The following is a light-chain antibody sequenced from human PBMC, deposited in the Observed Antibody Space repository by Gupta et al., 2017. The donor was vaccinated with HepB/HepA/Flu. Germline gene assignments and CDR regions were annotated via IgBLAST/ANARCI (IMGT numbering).Light chain of an antibody. CDR1: QSLLHSDGKNY. CDR3: KQGIQLPWT. CDR2: EGS. J-gene: IGKJ1*01. Sequence: DIVMTQTPLSLSVTPGQPASISCKSSQSLLHSDGKNYSYCYLQKPGQPPHLLIYEGSNRASRLPDRISSRGSGTDFTLKSSRGEAEDVVVYYCKQGIQLPWTFGEGTKVEIK. V-gene: IGKV2D-29*01.